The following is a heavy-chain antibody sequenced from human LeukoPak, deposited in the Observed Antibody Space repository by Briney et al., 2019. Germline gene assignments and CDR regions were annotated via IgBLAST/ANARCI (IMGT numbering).Heavy chain of an antibody. D-gene: IGHD3-3*01. J-gene: IGHJ4*02. V-gene: IGHV4-59*01. CDR1: GVSISSYY. CDR2: IYYSGST. Sequence: SETLSLTCTVSGVSISSYYWSWIRQPPGKGLEWIGYIYYSGSTSYNPSLKSRVTISVDTSKNQFSLKLSSVTAADTAVYYCARGPRVVISPFDYWGQGTLVTVSS. CDR3: ARGPRVVISPFDY.